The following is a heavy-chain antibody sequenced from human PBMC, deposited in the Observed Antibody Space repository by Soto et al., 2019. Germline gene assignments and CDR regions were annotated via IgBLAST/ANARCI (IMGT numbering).Heavy chain of an antibody. V-gene: IGHV3-23*01. CDR3: AKAPIVVVTLFDY. CDR1: GFTFSSYA. CDR2: ISGSGGST. D-gene: IGHD2-21*02. J-gene: IGHJ4*02. Sequence: GSLRLSCXASGFTFSSYAMSWVRQAPGKGLEWVSAISGSGGSTYYADSVKGRFTISRDNSKNTLYLQMNSLRAEDTAVYYCAKAPIVVVTLFDYWGQGTLVTVSS.